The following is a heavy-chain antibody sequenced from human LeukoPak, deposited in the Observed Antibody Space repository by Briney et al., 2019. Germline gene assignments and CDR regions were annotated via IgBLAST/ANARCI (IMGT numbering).Heavy chain of an antibody. D-gene: IGHD4-23*01. CDR2: TYYRSKWLN. Sequence: SQTLPLTCVISGDSVSSNSAAWNWIRQSPSRGLEWLGRTYYRSKWLNDYAVSVKSRITINPDTSKNQLSLQLNSVTPEDTAVYYCTGSTYGSNSPADPWGQGILVTVSS. CDR3: TGSTYGSNSPADP. CDR1: GDSVSSNSAA. V-gene: IGHV6-1*01. J-gene: IGHJ5*02.